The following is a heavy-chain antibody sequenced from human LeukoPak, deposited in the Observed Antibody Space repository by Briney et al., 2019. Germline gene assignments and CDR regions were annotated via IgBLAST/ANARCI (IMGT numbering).Heavy chain of an antibody. Sequence: GGSLRLSCAASGFTFSSYWMHWVRQAPGKGLVWVSRINSDGSSTTYADSVKGRFTISRDNAKNTLYLQMNSLRADDAAVYYCAKVTAVASTGALDYWGQGTLVTVSS. V-gene: IGHV3-74*01. CDR3: AKVTAVASTGALDY. D-gene: IGHD6-19*01. CDR1: GFTFSSYW. CDR2: INSDGSST. J-gene: IGHJ4*02.